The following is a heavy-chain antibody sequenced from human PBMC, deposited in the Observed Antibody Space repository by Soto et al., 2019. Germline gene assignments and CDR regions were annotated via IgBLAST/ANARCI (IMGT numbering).Heavy chain of an antibody. D-gene: IGHD5-12*01. CDR3: AREYSGYDYQFDY. CDR2: INPSSGGT. V-gene: IGHV1-2*04. Sequence: ASVKVSCKASGYTFTGYYMHWVRQAPGQGLEWMGWINPSSGGTNYAQKFQGWVTMTRDTSISTAYMELSRLRSDDTALYYCAREYSGYDYQFDYWGQGTLVTVSS. CDR1: GYTFTGYY. J-gene: IGHJ4*02.